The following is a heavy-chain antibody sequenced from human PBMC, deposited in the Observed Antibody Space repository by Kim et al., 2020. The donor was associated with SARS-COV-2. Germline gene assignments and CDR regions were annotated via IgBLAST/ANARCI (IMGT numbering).Heavy chain of an antibody. CDR2: INHSGST. CDR1: GGSFSGYY. Sequence: SETLSLTCAVYGGSFSGYYWSWIRQPPGKGLEWIGEINHSGSTNYNPSLKSRVTISVDTSKNQFSLKLSSVTAADTAVYYCARVAAAGYFDYWGQGTLVTVSS. CDR3: ARVAAAGYFDY. D-gene: IGHD6-13*01. J-gene: IGHJ4*02. V-gene: IGHV4-34*01.